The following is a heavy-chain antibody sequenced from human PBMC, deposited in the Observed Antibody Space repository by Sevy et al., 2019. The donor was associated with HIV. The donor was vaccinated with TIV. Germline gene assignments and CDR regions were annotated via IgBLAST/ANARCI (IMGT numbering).Heavy chain of an antibody. V-gene: IGHV3-7*01. Sequence: GGSLRLSCAASGFTFSSYWMSWLRQAPGKGLEWVANIKQDGSEKYYVDSVKGRFTNSRENAKNSLYLQMNSLRAEGTAVYYCALWIQLWMSAGAFDIWGQGTMVTVSS. CDR1: GFTFSSYW. D-gene: IGHD5-18*01. CDR2: IKQDGSEK. CDR3: ALWIQLWMSAGAFDI. J-gene: IGHJ3*02.